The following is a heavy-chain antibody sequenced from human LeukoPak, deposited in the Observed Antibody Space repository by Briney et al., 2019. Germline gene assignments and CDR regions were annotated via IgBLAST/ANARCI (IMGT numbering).Heavy chain of an antibody. CDR2: ISYDGSYM. Sequence: GGSLRLSCAASGFTFSSYAMHWVRQAPGKGLEWVAVISYDGSYMSYADSVKGRFTISRDNSKNTLYVQMNSLRAKDTAAYYCAKDTLGNTYSGYDRGFDYWGQGTLVTVSS. CDR1: GFTFSSYA. D-gene: IGHD5-12*01. CDR3: AKDTLGNTYSGYDRGFDY. V-gene: IGHV3-30*04. J-gene: IGHJ4*02.